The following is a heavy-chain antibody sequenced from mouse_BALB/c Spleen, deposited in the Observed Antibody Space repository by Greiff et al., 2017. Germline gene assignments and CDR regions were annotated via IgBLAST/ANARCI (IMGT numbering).Heavy chain of an antibody. CDR1: GFNIKDYY. J-gene: IGHJ3*01. D-gene: IGHD2-2*01. V-gene: IGHV14-1*02. CDR3: ASAYGSWFAY. CDR2: IDPENGNT. Sequence: EVQLQQSGAELVRPGALVKLSCKASGFNIKDYYMHWVKQRPEQGLEWIGWIDPENGNTIYDPKFQGKASITADTSSNTAYLQLSSLTSEDTAVYYCASAYGSWFAYWGQGTLVTVSA.